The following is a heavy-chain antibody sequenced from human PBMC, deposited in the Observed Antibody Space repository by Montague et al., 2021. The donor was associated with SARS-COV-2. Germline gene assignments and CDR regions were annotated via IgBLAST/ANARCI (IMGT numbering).Heavy chain of an antibody. CDR2: IWYDGSNK. J-gene: IGHJ6*02. Sequence: SLRLSCAASGFTFSSYGMHWVRQAPGKGLEWVAVIWYDGSNKCYADSVKGRFTISRDNSKNTLYLQMNSLRAEDTAVYYCARDRGYSYGPTYYYYGMDVWGQGTTVTVSS. CDR3: ARDRGYSYGPTYYYYGMDV. D-gene: IGHD5-18*01. V-gene: IGHV3-33*01. CDR1: GFTFSSYG.